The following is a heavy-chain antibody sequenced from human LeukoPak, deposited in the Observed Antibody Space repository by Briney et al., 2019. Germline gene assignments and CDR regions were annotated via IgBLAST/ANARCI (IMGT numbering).Heavy chain of an antibody. J-gene: IGHJ4*02. CDR3: VREEGY. Sequence: AGGSLRLSCAAFGFTFSTYWMYWVRQAPGKGLEWVANIKQDGSHKYYVDSVKGRFTISRDNAKNSLYLQMNSLRVEDTAVYYCVREEGYWGQGTLVTVSS. V-gene: IGHV3-7*01. CDR2: IKQDGSHK. CDR1: GFTFSTYW.